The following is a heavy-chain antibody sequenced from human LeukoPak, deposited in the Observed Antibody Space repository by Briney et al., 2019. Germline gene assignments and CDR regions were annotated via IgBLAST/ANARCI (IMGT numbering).Heavy chain of an antibody. CDR3: ARRGGGDTAMVYVY. Sequence: GESLKISCKGSGYSFNSYWIGWVRELPGKGLEWMGIIYPGDSDTTYSPSFEGQVTISADKSISTAYLQWSSLQAADTAMYYCARRGGGDTAMVYVYWGQGTLVTVSS. CDR1: GYSFNSYW. V-gene: IGHV5-51*01. J-gene: IGHJ4*02. CDR2: IYPGDSDT. D-gene: IGHD5-18*01.